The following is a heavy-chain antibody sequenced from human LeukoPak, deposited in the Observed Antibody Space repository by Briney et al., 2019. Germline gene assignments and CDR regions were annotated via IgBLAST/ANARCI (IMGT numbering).Heavy chain of an antibody. Sequence: PGRSLRLSCAASGFTFSSYGMHWVRQAPGKGLEGVAVIWYDGSNKYYADSVKGRFTISRDNAKNTLYLQMNSLRAEDTAVYYCARESFNYYDSSGYYDPGGYFDYWGQGTLVTASS. CDR3: ARESFNYYDSSGYYDPGGYFDY. D-gene: IGHD3-22*01. V-gene: IGHV3-33*01. CDR1: GFTFSSYG. CDR2: IWYDGSNK. J-gene: IGHJ4*02.